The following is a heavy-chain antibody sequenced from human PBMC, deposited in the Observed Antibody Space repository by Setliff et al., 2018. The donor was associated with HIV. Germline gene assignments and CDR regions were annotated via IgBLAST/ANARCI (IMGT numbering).Heavy chain of an antibody. CDR3: AKGSVVGSAWGSAFDI. CDR1: GFTFRYFT. CDR2: IRSTAYSGTT. Sequence: PGGSLRLSCTASGFTFRYFTMSWVRQAPGKGLEWLGFIRSTAYSGTTQYAASVKDRFTISRDNSKNTLYLEMISLGAEDTAVYYCAKGSVVGSAWGSAFDIWGQGTMVTVSS. J-gene: IGHJ3*02. D-gene: IGHD6-19*01. V-gene: IGHV3-49*04.